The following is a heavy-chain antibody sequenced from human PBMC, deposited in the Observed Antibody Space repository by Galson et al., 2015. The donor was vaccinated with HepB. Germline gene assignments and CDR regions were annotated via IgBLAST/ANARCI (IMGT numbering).Heavy chain of an antibody. Sequence: SLRLSCAASGFTVSRKYMSWVRQAPGKGLEWVSVIYSGGSTSYADSVKGRFTISRDNSKNTLYLQMNSLRAEDTAVYYCAKDIGWNYGMDVWGQGTTVTVSS. CDR3: AKDIGWNYGMDV. CDR2: IYSGGST. D-gene: IGHD6-19*01. CDR1: GFTVSRKY. J-gene: IGHJ6*02. V-gene: IGHV3-53*01.